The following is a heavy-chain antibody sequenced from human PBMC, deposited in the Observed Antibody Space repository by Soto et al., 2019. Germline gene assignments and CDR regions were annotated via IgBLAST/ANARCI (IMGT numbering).Heavy chain of an antibody. J-gene: IGHJ6*02. V-gene: IGHV3-33*01. CDR2: IWYDGSNK. CDR3: ARTGYCSSTSCRYYYYGMDV. Sequence: QVQLVESGGGVVQPGRSLRLSCAASGFTFSSYGMHWVRQAPGKGLEWVAVIWYDGSNKYYADSVKGRFTISRDNSKNTLYLQMNSLRAEDTAVYYCARTGYCSSTSCRYYYYGMDVWGQGTTVTVSS. D-gene: IGHD2-2*01. CDR1: GFTFSSYG.